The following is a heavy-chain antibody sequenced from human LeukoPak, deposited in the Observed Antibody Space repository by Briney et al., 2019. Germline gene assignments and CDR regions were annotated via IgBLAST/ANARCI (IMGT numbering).Heavy chain of an antibody. V-gene: IGHV3-23*01. J-gene: IGHJ4*02. CDR3: AKYSTMISSKYYFDY. D-gene: IGHD3-22*01. CDR2: ISGSGGST. CDR1: GFTFSSYA. Sequence: GGSLRLSCAASGFTFSSYAMSWVRQAPGKGLEWVSAISGSGGSTYYADSVKGRFTISRDNSKNTLYLQMNSLRAEDTAVYYCAKYSTMISSKYYFDYRGQGTLVTVSS.